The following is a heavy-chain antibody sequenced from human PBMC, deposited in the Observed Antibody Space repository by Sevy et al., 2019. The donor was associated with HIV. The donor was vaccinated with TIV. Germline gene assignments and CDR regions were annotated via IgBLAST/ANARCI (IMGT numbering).Heavy chain of an antibody. J-gene: IGHJ6*02. CDR2: ILYDGSNK. CDR1: GFTFSSYG. D-gene: IGHD6-13*01. V-gene: IGHV3-30*18. Sequence: GGSLRLSCAASGFTFSSYGMHWVRQAPGKGLEWVAVILYDGSNKYYADSVKGRFTISRDNSKNTVDLQMNSLRAEHTAVYYCAKLAAAGRKYYYYGMDVWGQGTTVTVSS. CDR3: AKLAAAGRKYYYYGMDV.